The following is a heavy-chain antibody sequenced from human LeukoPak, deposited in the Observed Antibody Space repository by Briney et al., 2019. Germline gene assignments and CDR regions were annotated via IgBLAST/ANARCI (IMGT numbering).Heavy chain of an antibody. J-gene: IGHJ4*02. CDR2: ISGSGGST. CDR3: ARSAVGTSCCTAVDY. V-gene: IGHV3-23*01. Sequence: GGSLRLSCAVSGFTFSSYAMSWVRQAPGKGLEWVSAISGSGGSTYYADSVKGRFTISRDNSKNTLYLQMNSLRAEDTAEYYCARSAVGTSCCTAVDYWGQGTLVTVSS. CDR1: GFTFSSYA. D-gene: IGHD1-26*01.